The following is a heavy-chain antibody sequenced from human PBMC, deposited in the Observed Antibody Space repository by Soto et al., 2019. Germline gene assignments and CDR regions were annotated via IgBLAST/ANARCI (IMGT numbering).Heavy chain of an antibody. CDR2: ISYEGSNK. CDR1: GLTFSSYF. D-gene: IGHD4-4*01. Sequence: GGSLRLSCAASGLTFSSYFMHLVRQAPGTGLEWVAVISYEGSNKYYADSVKGRFTISRDNSKNTLYLQMNSLRTEDTAVYYCARVLGGMATVPFDYWGQGALVTVSS. J-gene: IGHJ4*02. CDR3: ARVLGGMATVPFDY. V-gene: IGHV3-30-3*01.